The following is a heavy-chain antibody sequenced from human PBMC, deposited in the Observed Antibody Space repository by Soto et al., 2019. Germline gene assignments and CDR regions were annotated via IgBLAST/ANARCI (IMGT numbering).Heavy chain of an antibody. V-gene: IGHV3-23*01. Sequence: EPQLLESGGGLGHPGGSLRLSCAASGFTFSSYGMSWVRQAPGKGLEWVAAISGSGVSTYYADSARGRSTISRDNSKKTVDLQMSSLRAEDTAVYYCAKFYCISTMCQAPAAKSTGGFDICGQGTLVTVSS. CDR1: GFTFSSYG. CDR2: ISGSGVST. D-gene: IGHD2-2*01. J-gene: IGHJ3*02. CDR3: AKFYCISTMCQAPAAKSTGGFDI.